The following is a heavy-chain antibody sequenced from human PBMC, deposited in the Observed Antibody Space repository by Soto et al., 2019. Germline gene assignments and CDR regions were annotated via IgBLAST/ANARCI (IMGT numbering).Heavy chain of an antibody. D-gene: IGHD2-2*01. Sequence: PSETLSLTCTVSGGSISSYYWGWIRQPPGKGLEWIGYIYYSGSTNYNPSLKSRVTISVDTSKNQFSLKLSSVTAADTAVYYCAFRGFLVVPASMGRELVGNGFDPCGQ. J-gene: IGHJ5*02. V-gene: IGHV4-59*08. CDR2: IYYSGST. CDR3: AFRGFLVVPASMGRELVGNGFDP. CDR1: GGSISSYY.